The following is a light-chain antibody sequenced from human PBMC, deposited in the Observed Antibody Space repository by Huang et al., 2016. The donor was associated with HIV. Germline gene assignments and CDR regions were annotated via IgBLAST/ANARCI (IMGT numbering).Light chain of an antibody. V-gene: IGKV3D-20*01. CDR1: QSVRNNY. Sequence: IVLTQSPATLSLSPGERATLTRGATQSVRNNYLAWYQQKPGLAPRLLIYDAHVRATGIPDRFSGSGSGTDVTLTISRLEPEDFAMYYCQQYSTSSCTFGQGTKVDI. CDR3: QQYSTSSCT. J-gene: IGKJ2*02. CDR2: DAH.